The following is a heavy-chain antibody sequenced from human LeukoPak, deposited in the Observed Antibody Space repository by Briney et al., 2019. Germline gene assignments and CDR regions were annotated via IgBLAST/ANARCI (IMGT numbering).Heavy chain of an antibody. Sequence: GGSLRLSCAASGFTFSSYSMNWVRQAPGKGLEWVSYISSSSSTIYYADSVKGRFTISRDNAKNSLYLQMNSLRAEDTAVYYCARVTYSNYGSGLDAFDIWGQGTLVTVSS. J-gene: IGHJ3*02. CDR1: GFTFSSYS. D-gene: IGHD4-11*01. V-gene: IGHV3-48*01. CDR3: ARVTYSNYGSGLDAFDI. CDR2: ISSSSSTI.